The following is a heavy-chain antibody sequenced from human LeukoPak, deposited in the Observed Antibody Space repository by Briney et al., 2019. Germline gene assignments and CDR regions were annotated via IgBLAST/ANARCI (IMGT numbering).Heavy chain of an antibody. V-gene: IGHV3-7*03. Sequence: GGSLRLSCAASGFTFSTYWMTWVRQAPGKGLEWVANIKQDGSEKYYVDSVKGRFTISRDNAKNSLYLQMNTLGAEDTAVYYCARGAYFFNYWGQGTLVTVSS. CDR3: ARGAYFFNY. CDR1: GFTFSTYW. CDR2: IKQDGSEK. J-gene: IGHJ4*02. D-gene: IGHD4/OR15-4a*01.